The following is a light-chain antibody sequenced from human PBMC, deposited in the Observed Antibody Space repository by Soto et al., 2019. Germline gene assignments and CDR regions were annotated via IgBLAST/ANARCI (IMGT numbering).Light chain of an antibody. Sequence: DIQMTQSPSTLSASVGDRVTITCRASQSISSWLAWYQQKPGKAPKLLIYDASSLESGVPSRFSGSGSGTEFTLTISSLQPDDFATYYCQQYNSIPKTFGKGTKVDIK. J-gene: IGKJ1*01. V-gene: IGKV1-5*01. CDR1: QSISSW. CDR2: DAS. CDR3: QQYNSIPKT.